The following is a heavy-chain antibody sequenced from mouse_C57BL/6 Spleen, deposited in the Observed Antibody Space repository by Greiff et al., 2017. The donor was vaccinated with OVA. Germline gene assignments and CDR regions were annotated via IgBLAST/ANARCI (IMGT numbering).Heavy chain of an antibody. V-gene: IGHV1-82*01. CDR3: ARRVPTTVVATGAMDY. CDR2: IYPGDGDT. Sequence: VQLQQSGPELVKPGASVKISCKASGYAFSSSWMNWVKQRPGKGLEWIGRIYPGDGDTNYNGKFKGKATLTADKSSSTAYMQLSSLTSEDSAVYFCARRVPTTVVATGAMDYWGQGTSVTVSS. CDR1: GYAFSSSW. J-gene: IGHJ4*01. D-gene: IGHD1-1*01.